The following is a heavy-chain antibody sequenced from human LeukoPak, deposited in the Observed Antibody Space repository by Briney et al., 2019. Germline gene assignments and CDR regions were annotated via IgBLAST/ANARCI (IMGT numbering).Heavy chain of an antibody. J-gene: IGHJ5*02. CDR1: GFTFSSYG. D-gene: IGHD3-9*01. V-gene: IGHV3-33*01. CDR2: IWYDGSNK. Sequence: PGRSLRLSCAASGFTFSSYGMHWVRQAPGKGLEWVAVIWYDGSNKYYADSVKGRFTISRDNSKNTLYLQMNSLRAEDTAVYYCARDGYDILTGYYPGRWLDPWGQGTLVTVSS. CDR3: ARDGYDILTGYYPGRWLDP.